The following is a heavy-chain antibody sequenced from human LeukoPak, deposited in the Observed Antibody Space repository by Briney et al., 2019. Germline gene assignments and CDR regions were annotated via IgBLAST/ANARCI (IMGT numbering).Heavy chain of an antibody. CDR3: AREGSAMVTN. CDR1: VLSFSSQW. V-gene: IGHV3-11*04. Sequence: GGSLRLACAASVLSFSSQWMGWIRQAPEKGLEWVSYIRSSGSTIYYADSVKGRFTISRDNAKNSLYLQMNSLRAEDTAVYYCAREGSAMVTNWGQGTLVTVSS. D-gene: IGHD5-18*01. CDR2: IRSSGSTI. J-gene: IGHJ4*02.